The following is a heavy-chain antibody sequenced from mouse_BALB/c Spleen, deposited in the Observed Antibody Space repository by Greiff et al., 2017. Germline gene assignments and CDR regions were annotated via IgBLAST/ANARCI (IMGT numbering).Heavy chain of an antibody. J-gene: IGHJ2*01. Sequence: QVQLQQSGAELAKPGASVKMSCKASGYTFTSYWMHWVKQRPGQGLEWIGYINPSTCYTEYNQKFKDKATLTADKSSSTAYMQLSSLTSEDSAVYYCARSGDYDYFDYWGQGTTLTVSS. V-gene: IGHV1-7*01. CDR1: GYTFTSYW. CDR3: ARSGDYDYFDY. CDR2: INPSTCYT. D-gene: IGHD2-4*01.